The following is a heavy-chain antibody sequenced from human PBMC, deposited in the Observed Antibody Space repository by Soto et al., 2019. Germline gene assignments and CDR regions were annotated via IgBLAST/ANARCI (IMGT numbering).Heavy chain of an antibody. V-gene: IGHV4-39*01. CDR1: GGSISSSSYY. J-gene: IGHJ4*02. Sequence: SETLSLTCTVSGGSISSSSYYWGWIRQPPGKGLEWIGSIYYSGSTYYNPSLKSRVTISVDTSKNQFFLKLSSVTAADTAVYYCARLMTTVTTNDYFDCWGQGTLVTVSS. CDR2: IYYSGST. D-gene: IGHD4-17*01. CDR3: ARLMTTVTTNDYFDC.